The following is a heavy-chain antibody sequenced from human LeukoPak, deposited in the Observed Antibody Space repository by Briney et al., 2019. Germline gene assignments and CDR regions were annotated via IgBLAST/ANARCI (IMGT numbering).Heavy chain of an antibody. CDR3: ARCPYQLLSSMECPLDY. V-gene: IGHV3-21*01. Sequence: KSGGSLRLSCAASGFTFSSYSMNWVRQAPGKGLEWVSSISSSSSYIYYADSVKGRFTISRDNAKNSLYLQMNSLRAEDTAVYYCARCPYQLLSSMECPLDYWGQGTLVTVSS. D-gene: IGHD2-2*01. CDR2: ISSSSSYI. J-gene: IGHJ4*02. CDR1: GFTFSSYS.